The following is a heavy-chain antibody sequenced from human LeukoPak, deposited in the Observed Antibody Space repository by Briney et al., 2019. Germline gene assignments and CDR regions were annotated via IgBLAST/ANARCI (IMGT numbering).Heavy chain of an antibody. CDR3: ARTSRVYSSSWSFDY. V-gene: IGHV4-39*07. D-gene: IGHD6-13*01. CDR2: IYYSGST. Sequence: KPSETLSLTCTVSGGSISSGSYYWGWIRQPPGKGLEWIGSIYYSGSTYYNPSLKSRVTISVDTSKNQFSLKLSSVTAADTAVYYCARTSRVYSSSWSFDYWGQGTLVTVSS. J-gene: IGHJ4*02. CDR1: GGSISSGSYY.